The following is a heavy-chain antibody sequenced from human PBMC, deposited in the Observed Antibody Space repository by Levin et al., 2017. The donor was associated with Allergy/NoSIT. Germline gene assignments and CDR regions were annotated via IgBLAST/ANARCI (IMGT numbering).Heavy chain of an antibody. J-gene: IGHJ4*02. Sequence: GESLKISCAASGFRFSTYWMSWVRQAPGKGLEWVANIKEDGSEKYYVDSVKGRFTISRDNAKNSLYLQMSSLRVEDTAVYYCALSITVFDNWGQGTLVTVS. CDR1: GFRFSTYW. D-gene: IGHD3-10*01. CDR2: IKEDGSEK. V-gene: IGHV3-7*01. CDR3: ALSITVFDN.